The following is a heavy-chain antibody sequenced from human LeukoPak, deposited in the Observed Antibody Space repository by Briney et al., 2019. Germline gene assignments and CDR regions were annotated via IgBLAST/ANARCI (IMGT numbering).Heavy chain of an antibody. Sequence: SETLSLTCTVSGGSFSSPNYYWGWIRQPPGNRLEWIASIYYGGTTQYNPSLKSRATISIDTSNNRFSLRLTSATAADTAVYYCARWSSDWENNYFDPWGQGILVTVSS. V-gene: IGHV4-39*07. CDR1: GGSFSSPNYY. CDR2: IYYGGTT. J-gene: IGHJ5*02. CDR3: ARWSSDWENNYFDP. D-gene: IGHD6-19*01.